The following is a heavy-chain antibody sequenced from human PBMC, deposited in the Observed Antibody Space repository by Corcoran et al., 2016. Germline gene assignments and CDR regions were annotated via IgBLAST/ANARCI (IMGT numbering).Heavy chain of an antibody. V-gene: IGHV3-48*02. J-gene: IGHJ4*02. CDR3: AREASDVVGATTSWDY. Sequence: EVQLVESGGGLVQPGGSLRLSCAASGFTFSSYSMNWVRQAPGKGLEWVSYISSSSSTIYYADSVKGRFTISRDNAKNSLYLQMNSLRDEDTAVYYCAREASDVVGATTSWDYWGQGTLVTVSS. CDR2: ISSSSSTI. CDR1: GFTFSSYS. D-gene: IGHD1-26*01.